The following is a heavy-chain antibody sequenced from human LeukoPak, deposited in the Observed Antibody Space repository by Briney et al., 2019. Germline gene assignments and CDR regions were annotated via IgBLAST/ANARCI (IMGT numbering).Heavy chain of an antibody. CDR1: GFIFSSNY. Sequence: GGSLRLSCAASGFIFSSNYMSCVRQAPGKGLEWVSVIFSSGSTYYADSVKGRFTISRDNSKNTLYLQMNSLRAEDTAVYFCAREGYTNGWYRNWGQGTLVTVSS. V-gene: IGHV3-53*01. D-gene: IGHD6-19*01. J-gene: IGHJ4*02. CDR3: AREGYTNGWYRN. CDR2: IFSSGST.